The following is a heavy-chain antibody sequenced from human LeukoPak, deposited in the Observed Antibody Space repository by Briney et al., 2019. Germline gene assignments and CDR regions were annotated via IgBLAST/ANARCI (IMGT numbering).Heavy chain of an antibody. CDR3: ARSGQVWFCDYFDY. J-gene: IGHJ4*02. CDR1: GFTFNSYW. CDR2: IKEDGSEK. V-gene: IGHV3-7*05. D-gene: IGHD1-26*01. Sequence: GGSLRLSCEASGFTFNSYWMTWVRQAPGKGLEWVANIKEDGSEKYYVDSVKGRFTISRDNAKNSVFLQMNSLRVEDTAVYYCARSGQVWFCDYFDYWGQGTQVTVSS.